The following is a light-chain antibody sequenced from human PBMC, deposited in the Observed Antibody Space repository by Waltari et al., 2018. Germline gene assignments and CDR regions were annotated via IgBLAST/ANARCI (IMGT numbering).Light chain of an antibody. J-gene: IGLJ3*02. CDR3: ATWDDSLNNRWV. Sequence: QSVLTQPPSVSGTPGQRVTISCSGTNSNYVYWYQQFPGTAPKPLIYRKSKRPSVVPDRFSGSKSGTSASLAIRWLRSEDEAEYYCATWDDSLNNRWVFGGGTKLTVL. V-gene: IGLV1-47*01. CDR1: NSNY. CDR2: RKS.